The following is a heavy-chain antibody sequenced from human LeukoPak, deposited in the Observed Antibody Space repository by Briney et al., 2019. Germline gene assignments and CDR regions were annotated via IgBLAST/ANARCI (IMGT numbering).Heavy chain of an antibody. D-gene: IGHD2-21*02. CDR1: GFTFSSYS. CDR2: IGSGSSTI. J-gene: IGHJ6*03. V-gene: IGHV3-48*01. CDR3: ARGRETVSATYYYYYYYMDV. Sequence: PVGSLRLSCAASGFTFSSYSMNWVRQAPGKGLEWVSYIGSGSSTIYYADSVKGRFTISRDNAKNSLYLQMNSLRAEDTAVYYCARGRETVSATYYYYYYYMDVWGKGTTVTVSS.